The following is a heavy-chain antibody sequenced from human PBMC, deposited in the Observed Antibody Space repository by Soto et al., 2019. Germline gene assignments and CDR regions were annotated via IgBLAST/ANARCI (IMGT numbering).Heavy chain of an antibody. CDR3: ARHSYYSNPLRFDP. CDR1: GGSITGYY. J-gene: IGHJ5*02. CDR2: IHYSGST. V-gene: IGHV4-59*08. Sequence: SETLSLTCTVSGGSITGYYCSWIRQPPGKGPEWIGNIHYSGSTNYNPSLKSRVTISVDTSKNQFSLRLSSATAAETAVYYCARHSYYSNPLRFDPWGQGTLVTVSS. D-gene: IGHD4-4*01.